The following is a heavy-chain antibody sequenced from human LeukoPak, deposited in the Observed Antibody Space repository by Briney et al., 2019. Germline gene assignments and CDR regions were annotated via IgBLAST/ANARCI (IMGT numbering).Heavy chain of an antibody. CDR1: GGSISSGGYS. J-gene: IGHJ4*02. CDR3: ARGNYGDYDTLFDY. V-gene: IGHV4-30-2*01. D-gene: IGHD4-17*01. CDR2: IYHSGST. Sequence: SETLSLTCAVSGGSISSGGYSWSWIRQPPGKGLGWIGYIYHSGSTYYNPSLKSRVTISVDRSKNQFSLKLSSVTAADTAVYYCARGNYGDYDTLFDYWGQGTLVTVSS.